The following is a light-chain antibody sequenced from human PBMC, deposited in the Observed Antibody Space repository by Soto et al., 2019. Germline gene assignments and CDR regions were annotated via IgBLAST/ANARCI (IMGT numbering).Light chain of an antibody. J-gene: IGKJ1*01. CDR3: QQYGSSPWT. CDR2: GAS. CDR1: QSVSSNY. V-gene: IGKV3-20*01. Sequence: EIVLTQSPATLSLSPGERATLSCRASQSVSSNYLAWHQQKPGQAPRLLIYGASSRATGIPDRFSGSGSGTDFILTISRLEPEDFAVYYCQQYGSSPWTFGQGTKVDIK.